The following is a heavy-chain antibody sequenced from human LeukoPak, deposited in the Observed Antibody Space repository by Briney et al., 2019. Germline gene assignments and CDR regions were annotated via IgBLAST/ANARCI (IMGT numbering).Heavy chain of an antibody. V-gene: IGHV4-34*01. CDR3: ASPFCSGGGCYFDD. CDR1: GGSFNGYY. Sequence: PSETLSLTCAIYGGSFNGYYWSWIRQPPGKGLEWIGEINHSGSTSYNPSLKSRVTISVDTSKNQFSLRLSSMTAADTAFYYCASPFCSGGGCYFDDWGQGSLVTVSS. D-gene: IGHD2-15*01. CDR2: INHSGST. J-gene: IGHJ4*02.